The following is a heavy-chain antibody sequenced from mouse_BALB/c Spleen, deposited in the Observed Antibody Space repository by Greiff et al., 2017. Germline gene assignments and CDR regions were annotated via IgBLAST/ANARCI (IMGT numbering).Heavy chain of an antibody. CDR1: GYTFTSYW. CDR2: INPSTGYT. V-gene: IGHV1-7*01. J-gene: IGHJ4*01. Sequence: QVHVKQSGAELAKPGASVKMSCKASGYTFTSYWMHWVKQRPGQGLEWIGYINPSTGYTEYNQKFKDKATLTADKSSSTAYMQLSSLTSEDSAVYYCARSDYDYVYYAMDYWGQGTSVTVSS. D-gene: IGHD2-4*01. CDR3: ARSDYDYVYYAMDY.